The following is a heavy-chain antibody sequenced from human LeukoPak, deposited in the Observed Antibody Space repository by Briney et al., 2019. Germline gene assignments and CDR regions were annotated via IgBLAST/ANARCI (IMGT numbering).Heavy chain of an antibody. CDR3: ARSIAAALGGWFDP. V-gene: IGHV4-4*02. CDR1: GGSISSSNW. CDR2: IYHSGST. D-gene: IGHD6-13*01. J-gene: IGHJ5*02. Sequence: SETLSLTCAVSGGSISSSNWWSWVRPPPGKGLEWIGEIYHSGSTNYNPSLKSRVTISVDKSKNQFSLKLSSVTAADTAVYYCARSIAAALGGWFDPWGQGTLVTVSS.